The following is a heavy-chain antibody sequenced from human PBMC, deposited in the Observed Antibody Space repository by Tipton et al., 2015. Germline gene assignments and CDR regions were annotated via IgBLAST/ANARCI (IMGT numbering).Heavy chain of an antibody. Sequence: LRLSCTVSGGSISSYYWSWIRKSPGKGLEWIGYIYYSGNTNYNPSLKSRVTISVDTPKKQFSLKLSSVTAADTAVYYCARSRTNIVVVPADYGMDVCGQGTTVTVSS. CDR2: IYYSGNT. CDR1: GGSISSYY. J-gene: IGHJ6*02. D-gene: IGHD2-2*01. CDR3: ARSRTNIVVVPADYGMDV. V-gene: IGHV4-59*01.